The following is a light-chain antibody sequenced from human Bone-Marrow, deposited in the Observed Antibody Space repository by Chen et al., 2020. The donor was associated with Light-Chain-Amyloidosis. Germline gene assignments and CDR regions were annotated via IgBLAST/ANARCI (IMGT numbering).Light chain of an antibody. CDR3: QSADTTDTLYVL. CDR2: HDS. Sequence: SYELTQPPSVSVSPGQTARLSCSGDGLPKQYAYWYQQKPGQAPELVINHDSERPSGLPERFSGSSAGTTGTLTISGVQAADEDDYYCQSADTTDTLYVLFGGGTKLTVL. V-gene: IGLV3-25*03. CDR1: GLPKQY. J-gene: IGLJ2*01.